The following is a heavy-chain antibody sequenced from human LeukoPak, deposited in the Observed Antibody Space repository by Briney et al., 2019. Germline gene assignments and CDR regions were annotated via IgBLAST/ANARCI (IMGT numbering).Heavy chain of an antibody. CDR3: QVYYYDSSGYPDAFDI. CDR2: INHSGST. J-gene: IGHJ3*02. CDR1: GGSFRGYY. V-gene: IGHV4-34*01. Sequence: SETLSLTCAVYGGSFRGYYWSWIRQPPGKGLEWIGEINHSGSTNYNPSLKSRVTISVDTSKNQFSLKLSSVTAADTAVYYCQVYYYDSSGYPDAFDIWGQGTMVTVSS. D-gene: IGHD3-22*01.